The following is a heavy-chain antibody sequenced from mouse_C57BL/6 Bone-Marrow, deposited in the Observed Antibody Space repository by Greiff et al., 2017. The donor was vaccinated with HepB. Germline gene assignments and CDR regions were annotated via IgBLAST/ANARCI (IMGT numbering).Heavy chain of an antibody. CDR1: GYTFTSYW. CDR2: IYPGSGST. J-gene: IGHJ4*01. CDR3: ARRDYTTVVATDYAMDY. V-gene: IGHV1-55*01. Sequence: VQLQQPGAELVKPGASVKMSCKASGYTFTSYWITWVKQRPGQGLEWIGDIYPGSGSTNYNEKFKSKATLTVDTSSSTAYMQLSSLTSEDSAVYYCARRDYTTVVATDYAMDYWGQGTSVTVSS. D-gene: IGHD1-1*01.